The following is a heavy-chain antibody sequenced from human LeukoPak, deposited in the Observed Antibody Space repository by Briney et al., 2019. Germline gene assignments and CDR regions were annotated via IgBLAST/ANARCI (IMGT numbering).Heavy chain of an antibody. CDR2: IWYDGSNK. V-gene: IGHV3-33*01. CDR3: ARHYYGSGSYYNGSDY. D-gene: IGHD3-10*01. CDR1: GFTFSSYG. J-gene: IGHJ4*02. Sequence: GRSLRLSCAASGFTFSSYGMHWVRQAPGKGLEWVAVIWYDGSNKYYAGSVKGRFTISRDNSKNTLYLQMNSLRAEDTAVYYCARHYYGSGSYYNGSDYWGQGTLVTVSS.